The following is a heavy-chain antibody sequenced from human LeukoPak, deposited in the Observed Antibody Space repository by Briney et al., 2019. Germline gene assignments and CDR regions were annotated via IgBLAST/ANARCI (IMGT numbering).Heavy chain of an antibody. Sequence: ASVKVSCKASGYTFTSYAMHWVRQAPGQRLEWMGWINAGNGNTKYSQEFQGRVTITRDTSASTAYMELSSLRSEDMAVYYCAALYDFWSGYYSNWFDPWGQGTLVTVSS. CDR2: INAGNGNT. V-gene: IGHV1-3*03. CDR1: GYTFTSYA. CDR3: AALYDFWSGYYSNWFDP. D-gene: IGHD3-3*01. J-gene: IGHJ5*02.